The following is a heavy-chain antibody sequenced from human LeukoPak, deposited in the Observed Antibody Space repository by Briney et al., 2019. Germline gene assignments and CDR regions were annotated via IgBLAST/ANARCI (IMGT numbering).Heavy chain of an antibody. J-gene: IGHJ4*02. V-gene: IGHV3-53*01. CDR3: AREFRQTYSSGWSLDY. D-gene: IGHD6-19*01. Sequence: PGGSLRLSCAASGVTVSSNYMSWVRQAPGKGLEWVSVIYGGRNNTVYADSVKGRFTISRDNSRNTIYLQIDSLRAEDTATYYCAREFRQTYSSGWSLDYWGQGTLVTVS. CDR1: GVTVSSNY. CDR2: IYGGRNNT.